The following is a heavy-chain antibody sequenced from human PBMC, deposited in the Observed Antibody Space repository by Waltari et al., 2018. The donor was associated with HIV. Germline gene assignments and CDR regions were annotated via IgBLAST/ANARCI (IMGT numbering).Heavy chain of an antibody. J-gene: IGHJ6*02. V-gene: IGHV3-11*01. D-gene: IGHD3-10*01. CDR1: GFTFSDYY. CDR2: ISSSGSTI. Sequence: QVQLVESGGGLVKPGGSLRLSCAASGFTFSDYYMSWIRQAPGKGLEWVSYISSSGSTIYYADSVKGRFTISRDNAKNSLYLQMSSLRAEDTAVYYCATGGGQFRFGVAKRTYCMDVWGQGTTVTVSS. CDR3: ATGGGQFRFGVAKRTYCMDV.